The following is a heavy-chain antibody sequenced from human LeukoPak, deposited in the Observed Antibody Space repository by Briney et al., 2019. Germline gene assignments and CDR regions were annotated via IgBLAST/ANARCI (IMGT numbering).Heavy chain of an antibody. D-gene: IGHD4-17*01. Sequence: SGRSQRLSCAASEFTFSHYAMHWVRQAPGRGLEWVAIISYDGSNINYADSAKGRFTISRDNSKSTLYLQMNSLETEDTAVYYCARESYGGYFFDYWGQGTLVTVSS. V-gene: IGHV3-30-3*01. J-gene: IGHJ4*02. CDR2: ISYDGSNI. CDR3: ARESYGGYFFDY. CDR1: EFTFSHYA.